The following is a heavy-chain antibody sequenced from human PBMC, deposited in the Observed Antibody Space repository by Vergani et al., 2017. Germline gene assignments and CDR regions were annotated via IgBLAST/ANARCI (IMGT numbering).Heavy chain of an antibody. Sequence: EVQLLESGGGLVQPGGSLRLSCAASGFTFTSYTMSWVRQAPGKGLEWVSGISGSGGSTYYVDSVKGRFTISRDNSKNTLYLQMNSLRAEDTAVYYCARERYSSGPREFDYWGQGTLVTVSS. V-gene: IGHV3-23*01. D-gene: IGHD6-19*01. CDR1: GFTFTSYT. J-gene: IGHJ4*02. CDR3: ARERYSSGPREFDY. CDR2: ISGSGGST.